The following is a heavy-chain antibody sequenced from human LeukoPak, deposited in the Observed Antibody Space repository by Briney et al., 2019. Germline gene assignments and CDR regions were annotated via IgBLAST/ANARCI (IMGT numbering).Heavy chain of an antibody. Sequence: SETLSLTCTVSGDSVTTNLYYWAWLRQPPGKGLEWIGNIYSSGNTYFNPSLKGRVNISVDTSKNHFSLKLSSVTAADTAVYYCARARYYYDSSGYLDYWGQGTLVTVSS. J-gene: IGHJ4*02. V-gene: IGHV4-39*02. CDR2: IYSSGNT. D-gene: IGHD3-22*01. CDR1: GDSVTTNLYY. CDR3: ARARYYYDSSGYLDY.